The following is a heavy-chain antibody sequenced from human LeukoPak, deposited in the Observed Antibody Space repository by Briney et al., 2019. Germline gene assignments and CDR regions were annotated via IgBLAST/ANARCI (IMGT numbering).Heavy chain of an antibody. D-gene: IGHD6-19*01. V-gene: IGHV4-30-4*01. CDR1: GGSISSGDYY. CDR3: ARSLHGSGWYRFDY. J-gene: IGHJ4*02. CDR2: IYYSGST. Sequence: SENLSLTCTVSGGSISSGDYYWSWIRQPPGKGLEWIGYIYYSGSTYYNPSLKSRVTISVDTSKNQFSLKLSSVTAADTAVYYCARSLHGSGWYRFDYWGQGTLVTVSS.